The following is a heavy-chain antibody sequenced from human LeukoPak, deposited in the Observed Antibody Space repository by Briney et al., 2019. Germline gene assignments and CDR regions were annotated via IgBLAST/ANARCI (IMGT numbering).Heavy chain of an antibody. V-gene: IGHV3-30-3*01. CDR3: TRDRPSIWSSTSRLFRSYGMDV. CDR1: GFTFSSYA. J-gene: IGHJ6*02. Sequence: GRSLRLSCAASGFTFSSYAMHWVRQAPGKGLEWVAVISYDGSNKYYADSVKGRFTISRDNSKNTLYLQMNSLRAEDTAVYYCTRDRPSIWSSTSRLFRSYGMDVWGQGTTVTVSS. D-gene: IGHD2-2*01. CDR2: ISYDGSNK.